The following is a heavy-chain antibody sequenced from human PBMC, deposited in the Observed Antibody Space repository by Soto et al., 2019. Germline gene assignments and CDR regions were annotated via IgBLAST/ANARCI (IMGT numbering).Heavy chain of an antibody. D-gene: IGHD6-13*01. CDR3: AREGSSHSSFDY. V-gene: IGHV4-31*03. CDR1: GGSISSGGYY. Sequence: QVQLQESGPGLVKPSQTLSLTCTVSGGSISSGGYYWSWIRQHPGKGLEWIGYIYYSGSTYYNPSLKTRVTISVDTTKNQFSLKLSSVTAADTAVYYCAREGSSHSSFDYWGQGTLVTVSS. J-gene: IGHJ4*02. CDR2: IYYSGST.